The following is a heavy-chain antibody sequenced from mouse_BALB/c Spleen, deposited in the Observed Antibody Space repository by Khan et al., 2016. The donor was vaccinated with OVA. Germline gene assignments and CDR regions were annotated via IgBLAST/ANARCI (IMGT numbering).Heavy chain of an antibody. J-gene: IGHJ3*01. D-gene: IGHD1-1*01. CDR1: GYTFSDYV. V-gene: IGHV1-81*01. CDR3: ARSYDGAWFAY. CDR2: IYPGSGTT. Sequence: QVRLQQSGPDLVKPGASVKMSCKASGYTFSDYVVSWVKLKSGQGLEWIGEIYPGSGTTYYNENFKGKATLTADKSSNTAYLHFSSLTSEDSAVYFCARSYDGAWFAYWGQGTLVTVS.